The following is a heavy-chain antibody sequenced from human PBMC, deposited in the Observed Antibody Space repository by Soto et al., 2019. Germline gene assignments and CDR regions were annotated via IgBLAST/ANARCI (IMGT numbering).Heavy chain of an antibody. CDR2: IYYSWST. CDR3: ARRKLGYCSGGSCYSDYFEY. CDR1: VGSISSGGYY. V-gene: IGHV4-31*03. D-gene: IGHD2-15*01. J-gene: IGHJ4*02. Sequence: SETLSLTCTVSVGSISSGGYYLSWILQHPGKGLEWIGYIYYSWSTYYNPSLKSRVTISVDTSKNQFSLKLSSVTAADTAVYYCARRKLGYCSGGSCYSDYFEYWGQGTMVTFSS.